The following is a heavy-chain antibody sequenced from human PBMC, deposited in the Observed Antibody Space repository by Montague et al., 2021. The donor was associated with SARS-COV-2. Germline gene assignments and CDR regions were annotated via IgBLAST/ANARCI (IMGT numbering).Heavy chain of an antibody. V-gene: IGHV4-4*07. Sequence: SETLSLTCTVSGGSISSYYWSWIRQPAGKGLEWIGRIYNSGSTSYNPSLKSRVTISVDTSKNQFSLKLSSVTAADTAVYYCARVLRLGLIATECCFDYWGQGTLVTVSS. CDR3: ARVLRLGLIATECCFDY. J-gene: IGHJ4*02. CDR2: IYNSGST. CDR1: GGSISSYY. D-gene: IGHD6-25*01.